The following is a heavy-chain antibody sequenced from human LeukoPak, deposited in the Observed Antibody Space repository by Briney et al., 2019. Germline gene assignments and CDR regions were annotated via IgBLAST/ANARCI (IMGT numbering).Heavy chain of an antibody. D-gene: IGHD6-13*01. CDR3: ARDTAYSGSWTWFDY. Sequence: SGGSLRLSCAASGFTFSSYEMNWVRQAPGKGLEWVSYISSSGSTIYYADSVKGRFTISRDNAKNSLYLQMNSLRAEDTAVYYCARDTAYSGSWTWFDYWGQGTLVTVSS. CDR2: ISSSGSTI. CDR1: GFTFSSYE. J-gene: IGHJ4*02. V-gene: IGHV3-48*03.